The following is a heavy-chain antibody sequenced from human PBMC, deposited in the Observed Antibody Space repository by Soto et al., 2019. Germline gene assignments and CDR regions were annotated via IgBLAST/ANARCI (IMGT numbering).Heavy chain of an antibody. CDR1: GFTFSSYS. D-gene: IGHD3-22*01. CDR2: ISSSSSTI. V-gene: IGHV3-48*02. Sequence: GGSLRLSCAASGFTFSSYSMNWVRQAPGKGLEWVSYISSSSSTIYYADPVKGRFTISRDNAKNSLYLQMNSLRDEDTAVYYCARDYYYDSSGPGDYWGQGTLVTVSS. CDR3: ARDYYYDSSGPGDY. J-gene: IGHJ4*02.